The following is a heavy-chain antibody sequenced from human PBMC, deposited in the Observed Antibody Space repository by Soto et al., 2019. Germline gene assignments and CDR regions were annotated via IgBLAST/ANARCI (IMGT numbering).Heavy chain of an antibody. CDR2: LIPLFRTP. CDR1: GDTFDTFA. D-gene: IGHD1-1*01. V-gene: IGHV1-69*12. J-gene: IGHJ6*02. Sequence: QVQLVQSGAEVLKPGSSVKLSCKASGDTFDTFAISWVRQAPGRGLEWMGGLIPLFRTPDYAQKFQGRVTITADVFRRTAYMELSSLRSEDTAVYYCARDKGRGQLGGNYYYALDVWGQGTTVPVSS. CDR3: ARDKGRGQLGGNYYYALDV.